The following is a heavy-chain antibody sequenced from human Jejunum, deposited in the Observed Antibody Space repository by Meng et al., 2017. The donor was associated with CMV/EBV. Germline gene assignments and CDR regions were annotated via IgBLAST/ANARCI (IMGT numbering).Heavy chain of an antibody. Sequence: YTVTGNHIHWVRQAPGQGPEWMGWINPDRGGTNYAQKFQGRVTMTRDTSIRTVYMEVTTLRSDDTAVYYCARAWGTSQLLSSLDSWGQGTRVTVSS. J-gene: IGHJ4*02. D-gene: IGHD2-2*01. V-gene: IGHV1-2*02. CDR1: YTVTGNH. CDR3: ARAWGTSQLLSSLDS. CDR2: INPDRGGT.